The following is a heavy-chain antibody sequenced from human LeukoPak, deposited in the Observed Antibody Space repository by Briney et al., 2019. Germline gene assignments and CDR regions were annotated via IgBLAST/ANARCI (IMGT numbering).Heavy chain of an antibody. V-gene: IGHV1-18*01. CDR3: ARDRYSYGHTPRPPDY. Sequence: GASVKVSYKASGYTFTSYGISWVRQAPGQGLEWMGWISAYNGNTNYAQKLQGRVTMTTDTSTSTAYMELRSLRSDDTAVYYCARDRYSYGHTPRPPDYWGQGTLVTVSS. D-gene: IGHD5-18*01. J-gene: IGHJ4*02. CDR2: ISAYNGNT. CDR1: GYTFTSYG.